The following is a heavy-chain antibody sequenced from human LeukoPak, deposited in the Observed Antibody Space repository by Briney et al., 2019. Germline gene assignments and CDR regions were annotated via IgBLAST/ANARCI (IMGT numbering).Heavy chain of an antibody. D-gene: IGHD1-26*01. CDR1: GFTFTSYS. V-gene: IGHV3-23*01. J-gene: IGHJ4*02. CDR2: ISGGGGST. CDR3: AKGGKWDVTPFDY. Sequence: GGSLRFSCAASGFTFTSYSMNRVRQAPGKGLEWVSTISGGGGSTYYADSVKGRFTISRDNSKNTLYLQVNSLRAEDTAVYYCAKGGKWDVTPFDYWGQGTLVTVSS.